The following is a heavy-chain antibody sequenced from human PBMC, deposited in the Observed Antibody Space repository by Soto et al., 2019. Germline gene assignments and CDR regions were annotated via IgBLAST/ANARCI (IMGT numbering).Heavy chain of an antibody. Sequence: ASVKVSCKASGYTFTSYAMHWVRQAPGQRLEWMGWINADNGNTQYSQKFQGRVTMTTDTSTSTAYMELWTLISDDTAVYYCARSWVTGKGGMDVWGQGTTVTVSS. CDR3: ARSWVTGKGGMDV. J-gene: IGHJ6*02. V-gene: IGHV1-3*01. CDR2: INADNGNT. D-gene: IGHD3-16*01. CDR1: GYTFTSYA.